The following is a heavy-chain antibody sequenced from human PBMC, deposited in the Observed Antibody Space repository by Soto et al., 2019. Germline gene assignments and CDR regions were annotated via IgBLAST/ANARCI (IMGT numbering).Heavy chain of an antibody. CDR3: ARDQYYDNSGFDS. J-gene: IGHJ5*01. D-gene: IGHD3-22*01. CDR2: IKQDGSEK. Sequence: GGSLRLSCAASGFTFSSYWMSWVRQAPGKGLEWVANIKQDGSEKYYVDSVKGRFTISRDNAKNSLYLRMNSLRAEDTAVYYWARDQYYDNSGFDSWGQGTLVTVSS. V-gene: IGHV3-7*01. CDR1: GFTFSSYW.